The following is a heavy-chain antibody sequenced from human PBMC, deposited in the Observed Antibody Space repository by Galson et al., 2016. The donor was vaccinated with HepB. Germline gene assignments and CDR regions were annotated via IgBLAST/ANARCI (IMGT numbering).Heavy chain of an antibody. J-gene: IGHJ4*02. CDR3: ARPHPSSSGSPYYFDY. Sequence: SETLSLTCTVSGASISSNTYFWGWLRQPPGKALEWIGAVSPSGITYYTPSLKIRVAMSADTSKNQFSLTLTSVTAADTAVYYCARPHPSSSGSPYYFDYWGPGTLVSVSS. CDR2: VSPSGIT. CDR1: GASISSNTYF. V-gene: IGHV4-39*01. D-gene: IGHD6-19*01.